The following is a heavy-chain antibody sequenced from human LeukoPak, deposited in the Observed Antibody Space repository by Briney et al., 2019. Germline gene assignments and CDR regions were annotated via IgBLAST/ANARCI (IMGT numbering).Heavy chain of an antibody. CDR1: GFTFSTYP. V-gene: IGHV3-64*01. J-gene: IGHJ4*02. CDR3: TTDLRWESNPDY. Sequence: GGSLRLSCVASGFTFSTYPMHWVRQAPGKGLEYVSAISSNGDSTYYAKSVKGRFTISRDNSKDTLYLQMNSLKTEDTAVYYCTTDLRWESNPDYWGPGTLVTVSS. D-gene: IGHD1-26*01. CDR2: ISSNGDST.